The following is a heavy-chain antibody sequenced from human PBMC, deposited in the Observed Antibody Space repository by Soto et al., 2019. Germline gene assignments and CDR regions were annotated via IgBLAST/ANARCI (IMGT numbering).Heavy chain of an antibody. CDR1: GFTFSSYG. Sequence: QVQLVESGGGVVQPGRSLRLSCAASGFTFSSYGMHWVRQAPGKGLEWVAVISYDGSNKYYADSVEGRFTISRDNSKNTLYLQMNSLRAEDTAVYYCAKDRGITMIVENAFDIWGQGTMVTVSS. CDR2: ISYDGSNK. D-gene: IGHD3-22*01. J-gene: IGHJ3*02. CDR3: AKDRGITMIVENAFDI. V-gene: IGHV3-30*18.